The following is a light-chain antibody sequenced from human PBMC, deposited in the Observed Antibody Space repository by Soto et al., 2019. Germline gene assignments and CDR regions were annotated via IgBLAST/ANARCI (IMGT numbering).Light chain of an antibody. CDR3: CSYAGSPYV. V-gene: IGLV2-11*01. J-gene: IGLJ1*01. Sequence: QSALTQPRSVSGSPGQSVTNSCTGTSSDVGGYNYVSWYQQHPGKAPKLMIYDVTKRPSGVPDRFSGSKSGNTASLTISGLQAEDEADYYCCSYAGSPYVFGTGTKLTVL. CDR1: SSDVGGYNY. CDR2: DVT.